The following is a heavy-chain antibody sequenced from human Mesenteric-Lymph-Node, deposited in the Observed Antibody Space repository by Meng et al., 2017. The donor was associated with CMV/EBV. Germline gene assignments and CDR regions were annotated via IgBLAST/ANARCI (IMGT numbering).Heavy chain of an antibody. J-gene: IGHJ4*02. CDR2: ISSSGSTI. V-gene: IGHV3-48*03. D-gene: IGHD2-2*01. CDR3: ARNAKDIVVVPAEYYFDY. CDR1: GFTFSSYE. Sequence: GGSLRLSCAASGFTFSSYEMNWVRQAPGKGLERVSYISSSGSTIYYADSVKGRFTISRDNAKNSLYLQMNSLRAEDTAVYYCARNAKDIVVVPAEYYFDYWGQGTLVTVSS.